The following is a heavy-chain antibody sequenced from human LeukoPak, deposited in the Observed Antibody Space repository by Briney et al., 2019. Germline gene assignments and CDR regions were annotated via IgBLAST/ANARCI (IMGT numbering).Heavy chain of an antibody. V-gene: IGHV1-2*02. Sequence: GASVKVSCKASGYTFTAYNIHWVRQAPGQGLEWMGWMQPSSGATNYAQKFQGRVTMTGDTSISTAYMELNRMTSDDTAFYYCASGRGRSWFDPWGRGTLVTVSS. CDR2: MQPSSGAT. CDR1: GYTFTAYN. D-gene: IGHD1-26*01. J-gene: IGHJ5*02. CDR3: ASGRGRSWFDP.